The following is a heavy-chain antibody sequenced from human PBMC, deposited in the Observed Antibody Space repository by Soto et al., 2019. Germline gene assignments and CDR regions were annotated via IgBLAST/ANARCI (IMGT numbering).Heavy chain of an antibody. Sequence: ASVKVSCKASGGTFSSYAISWVRQAPGQGLEWMGGIIPIFGTANYAQKFQGRVTMTTDTSTSTAYMELRSLRSDDTAVYYCAREGYMNPRSLNYWGQGTLVTVSS. V-gene: IGHV1-69*05. CDR3: AREGYMNPRSLNY. J-gene: IGHJ4*02. CDR2: IIPIFGTA. CDR1: GGTFSSYA. D-gene: IGHD5-18*01.